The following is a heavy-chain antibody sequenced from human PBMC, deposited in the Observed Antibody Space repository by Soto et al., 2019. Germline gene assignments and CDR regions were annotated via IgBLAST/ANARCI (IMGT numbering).Heavy chain of an antibody. J-gene: IGHJ4*02. CDR3: ASAYCSGGTCYDY. CDR2: IKQDGSEK. CDR1: GFTFSSYW. V-gene: IGHV3-7*02. D-gene: IGHD2-15*01. Sequence: WGSLRLSCAASGFTFSSYWMNWVRQAPGKGLEWVANIKQDGSEKYYVDSVKGRFTISRDNAKKSLYLQMNSLRVEDTAVYYCASAYCSGGTCYDYWGLGTLVTVSS.